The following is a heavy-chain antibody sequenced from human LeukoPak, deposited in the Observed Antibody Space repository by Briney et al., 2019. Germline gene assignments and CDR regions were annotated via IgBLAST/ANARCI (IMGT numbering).Heavy chain of an antibody. J-gene: IGHJ5*02. CDR1: GDSFSSNSVT. V-gene: IGHV6-1*01. CDR2: TYYRSTWYN. Sequence: SQTLSLTCAISGDSFSSNSVTWNWIRQSPSRGLEWLGRTYYRSTWYNDYAVSVRGRITVNPDTSKNQFSLHLNSVTPEDTAVYYCARRLTQYDCFDPWGQGILVTDSS. CDR3: ARRLTQYDCFDP. D-gene: IGHD2-2*01.